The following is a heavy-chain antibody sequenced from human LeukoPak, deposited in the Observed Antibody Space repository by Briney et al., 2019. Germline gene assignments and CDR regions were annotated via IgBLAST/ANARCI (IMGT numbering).Heavy chain of an antibody. CDR3: AKDQRYYDFWKGLLFGSIGWFDP. CDR2: MSGDGGST. CDR1: GFTFDDYA. Sequence: GGSLRLSCAASGFTFDDYAMHWVRQAPGKGLEWVSLMSGDGGSTYYADSVKGRFTISRDNSKNSLYLQMNSLRTEDTALYYCAKDQRYYDFWKGLLFGSIGWFDPWGQGTLVTVSS. J-gene: IGHJ5*02. D-gene: IGHD3-3*01. V-gene: IGHV3-43*02.